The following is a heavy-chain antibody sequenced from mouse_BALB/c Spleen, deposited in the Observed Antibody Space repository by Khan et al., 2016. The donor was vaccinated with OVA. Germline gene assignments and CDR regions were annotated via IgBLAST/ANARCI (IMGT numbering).Heavy chain of an antibody. D-gene: IGHD3-3*01. Sequence: EVKLLESGPGLVKPSQSLSLTCTVTGYSITSDYAWNWIRQFPGNKLEWMGYISYSGSTSYTPSLKSRISLTRDTSKNQFFLQLNSVTTEDTATYYCTRGRAYWGQGTLVTVSA. CDR3: TRGRAY. J-gene: IGHJ3*01. CDR2: ISYSGST. CDR1: GYSITSDYA. V-gene: IGHV3-2*02.